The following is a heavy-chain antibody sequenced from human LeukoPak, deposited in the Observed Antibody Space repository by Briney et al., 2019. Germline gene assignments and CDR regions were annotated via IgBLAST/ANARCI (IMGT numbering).Heavy chain of an antibody. V-gene: IGHV3-15*01. D-gene: IGHD3-10*01. CDR3: TTVVVWFGDPPADY. Sequence: GGSLRLSCAASGFTFSNAWMSWVRQAPGKGLEWVGRIKSKTDGGTTDYAAPVKGRFTISRDDSKNTLYLQMNSLKTEDTAVYYCTTVVVWFGDPPADYWGQGTLVTVSS. CDR2: IKSKTDGGTT. CDR1: GFTFSNAW. J-gene: IGHJ4*02.